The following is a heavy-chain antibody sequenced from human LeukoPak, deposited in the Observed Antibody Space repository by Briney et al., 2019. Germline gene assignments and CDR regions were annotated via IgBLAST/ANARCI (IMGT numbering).Heavy chain of an antibody. J-gene: IGHJ3*02. Sequence: GRSLRLSCAASGFTFSSYGMHWVRQAPGKGLEWVAVIWYDGSNKYYADSVKGRFTISRDNSKNMLYLQMNSLRAEDTAVYYCARDRLGAFDIWGQGTMVTVSS. CDR2: IWYDGSNK. CDR1: GFTFSSYG. V-gene: IGHV3-33*01. CDR3: ARDRLGAFDI. D-gene: IGHD6-25*01.